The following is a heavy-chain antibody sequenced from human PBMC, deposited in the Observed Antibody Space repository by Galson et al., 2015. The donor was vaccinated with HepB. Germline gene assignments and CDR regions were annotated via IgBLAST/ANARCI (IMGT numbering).Heavy chain of an antibody. CDR2: IYSGGST. J-gene: IGHJ4*02. D-gene: IGHD3-22*01. Sequence: SLRLSCAASGFTVSSYDMSWVRQAPGKGLEWVSGIYSGGSTYYADSVKGRFTISRDNSKNTLYLQMNSLRAEDTAVYYCARDRLDSSGYTSDYWGQGTLVTVSS. CDR1: GFTVSSYD. V-gene: IGHV3-53*01. CDR3: ARDRLDSSGYTSDY.